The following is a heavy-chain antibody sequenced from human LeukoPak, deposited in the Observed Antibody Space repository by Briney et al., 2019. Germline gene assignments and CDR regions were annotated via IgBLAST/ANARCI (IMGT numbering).Heavy chain of an antibody. Sequence: GGSLRLSCAASGFTFSSYAMHWVRQAPGKGLVWVAAISSSGDRTYFVESVKGRFTISRDNSKNTFYLQMNSQGAEDTAVYYCAKDSPRISVTGVEYFDHWGQGTQVTVSS. D-gene: IGHD4-11*01. CDR3: AKDSPRISVTGVEYFDH. V-gene: IGHV3-23*01. J-gene: IGHJ1*01. CDR1: GFTFSSYA. CDR2: ISSSGDRT.